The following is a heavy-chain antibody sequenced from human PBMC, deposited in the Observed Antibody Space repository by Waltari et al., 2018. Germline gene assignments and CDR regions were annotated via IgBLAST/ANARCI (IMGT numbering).Heavy chain of an antibody. D-gene: IGHD1-26*01. V-gene: IGHV3-30*18. J-gene: IGHJ4*02. CDR2: VSYDGSHT. Sequence: QVQLVESGGGGVQPGRSMTVSCAASGFTFRAYGLHWVPQDPGKGLEWVASVSYDGSHTYHGDSVRGRFTISRDNSKNTLHLQMNSLRGDDTAVYYCAKDHSGNDFFFFDHWGQGTLVIVSP. CDR3: AKDHSGNDFFFFDH. CDR1: GFTFRAYG.